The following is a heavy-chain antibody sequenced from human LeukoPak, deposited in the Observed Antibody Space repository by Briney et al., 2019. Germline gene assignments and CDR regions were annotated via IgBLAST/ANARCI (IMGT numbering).Heavy chain of an antibody. Sequence: GASVKVSCKACGYTFTNYVISWLRQAPGQGLEWMGWISPYKGNANYAQKVQGRVTMTTDTSTSTAYMELRSLRFDDTAVYYCARDQSVRLLQTSSTYFKHVFAIWGQGSMVTVSS. CDR2: ISPYKGNA. V-gene: IGHV1-18*01. D-gene: IGHD6-13*01. CDR1: GYTFTNYV. J-gene: IGHJ3*02. CDR3: ARDQSVRLLQTSSTYFKHVFAI.